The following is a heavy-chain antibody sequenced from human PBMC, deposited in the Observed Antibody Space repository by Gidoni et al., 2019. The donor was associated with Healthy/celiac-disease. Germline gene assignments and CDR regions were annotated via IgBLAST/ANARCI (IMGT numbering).Heavy chain of an antibody. J-gene: IGHJ6*03. CDR2: ISSSSSYI. CDR1: GFTFSSYS. V-gene: IGHV3-21*01. D-gene: IGHD1-26*01. Sequence: EVQLVESGGGLVKPGGYLSLSCAASGFTFSSYSMNWVRQAPGKGLEWVSSISSSSSYIYYADSVKGRFTISRDNAKNSLYLQMNSLRAEDTAVYYCARRGASSSIYYYMDVWGKGTTVTVSS. CDR3: ARRGASSSIYYYMDV.